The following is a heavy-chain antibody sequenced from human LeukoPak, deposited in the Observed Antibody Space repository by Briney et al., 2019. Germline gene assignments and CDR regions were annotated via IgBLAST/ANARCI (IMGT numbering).Heavy chain of an antibody. V-gene: IGHV4-34*01. CDR1: GGSFSGYY. J-gene: IGHJ4*02. Sequence: SETLSLTCAVYGGSFSGYYWSWIRQPPGKGLEWIGEINHSGSTNYNPSLKSRVTISVDTSKNQFSLKLTSVTAADTAVYYCAKGPRHHILTGHYKSHCFDFWGQGTLVTVSS. CDR2: INHSGST. D-gene: IGHD3-9*01. CDR3: AKGPRHHILTGHYKSHCFDF.